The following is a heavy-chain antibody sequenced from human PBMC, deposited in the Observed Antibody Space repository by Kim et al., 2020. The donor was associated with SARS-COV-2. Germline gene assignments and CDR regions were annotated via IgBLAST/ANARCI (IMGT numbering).Heavy chain of an antibody. CDR1: GFTFSTYG. CDR3: AKGYSAYVMADY. V-gene: IGHV3-30*18. CDR2: ISYDGKKM. J-gene: IGHJ4*02. Sequence: GGSLRLSCAASGFTFSTYGMHWVRQAPGKGLEWVAGISYDGKKMFCADSVKGRFTISSDNSKNTLYLQMNSLGSEDTAVYYCAKGYSAYVMADYWGQGTLVTVSS. D-gene: IGHD5-12*01.